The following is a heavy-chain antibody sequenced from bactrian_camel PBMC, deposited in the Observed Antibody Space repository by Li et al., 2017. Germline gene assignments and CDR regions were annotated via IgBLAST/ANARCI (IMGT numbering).Heavy chain of an antibody. CDR3: AIARDVWWDY. D-gene: IGHD7*01. J-gene: IGHJ4*01. V-gene: IGHV3S40*01. CDR2: ITTGTGNT. CDR1: AYTGGPFY. Sequence: VQLVESGGGSVQAGGSLRLSCAASAYTGGPFYMAYFRQAPGKEREGVATITTGTGNTDYADSVKGRFTISQDGAENTVYLQMNSLKPDDTARYYCAIARDVWWDYWGQGTQVTVS.